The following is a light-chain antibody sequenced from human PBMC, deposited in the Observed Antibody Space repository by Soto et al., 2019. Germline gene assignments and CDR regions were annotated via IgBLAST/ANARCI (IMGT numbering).Light chain of an antibody. Sequence: ELVLTQSPATLSLSPGERATLSRRASQSISSNLARYQQKPGQAPRLLIYGASTRATGIPDRFTGSGSGTDFTLTISSLEPEDFAVYYCQQRSNWPRTFGQGTKVDI. CDR2: GAS. CDR1: QSISSN. J-gene: IGKJ1*01. CDR3: QQRSNWPRT. V-gene: IGKV3-11*01.